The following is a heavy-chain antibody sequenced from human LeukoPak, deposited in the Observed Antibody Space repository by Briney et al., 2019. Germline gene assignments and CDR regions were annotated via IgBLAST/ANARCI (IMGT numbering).Heavy chain of an antibody. CDR1: GGSISSYY. V-gene: IGHV4-59*04. CDR3: ACSSNWYNYYFDY. Sequence: SETLSLTCTVSGGSISSYYWSWIRQPPGKGLEWIGSIYYSGSTYYNSSLKSRVTISVDTSKNQFSLKLSSVTAADTAVYYCACSSNWYNYYFDYWGQGTLVTVSS. D-gene: IGHD6-13*01. CDR2: IYYSGST. J-gene: IGHJ4*02.